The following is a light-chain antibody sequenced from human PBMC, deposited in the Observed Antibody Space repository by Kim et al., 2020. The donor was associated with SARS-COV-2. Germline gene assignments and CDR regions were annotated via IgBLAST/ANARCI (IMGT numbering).Light chain of an antibody. Sequence: QSVLTQPPSASGTPGQRVTISCSGTSSNVGSNFVYWYQQVPGTAPKLLIYTDNQRPSGVPDRFSGSKSGTSASLAISGLRSADEADYYCEAWDDSLTSWVFGGGTKLTVL. J-gene: IGLJ3*02. CDR3: EAWDDSLTSWV. CDR2: TDN. CDR1: SSNVGSNF. V-gene: IGLV1-47*01.